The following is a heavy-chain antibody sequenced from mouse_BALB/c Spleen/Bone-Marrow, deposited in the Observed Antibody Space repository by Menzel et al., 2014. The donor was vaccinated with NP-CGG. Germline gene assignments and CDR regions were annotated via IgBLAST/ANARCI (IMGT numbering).Heavy chain of an antibody. CDR1: GYTFTSYW. CDR2: IYPGDGDT. D-gene: IGHD2-12*01. J-gene: IGHJ2*01. V-gene: IGHV1-87*01. CDR3: ARRRREYYFDY. Sequence: VQLQQSGAELARPGASVKLSCKASGYTFTSYWMQWVKQRPGQGLEWIGAIYPGDGDTRYTQKFKGKATLTADKSSSTAYTQLSSLASEDSAVYYCARRRREYYFDYWGQGTTLTVSS.